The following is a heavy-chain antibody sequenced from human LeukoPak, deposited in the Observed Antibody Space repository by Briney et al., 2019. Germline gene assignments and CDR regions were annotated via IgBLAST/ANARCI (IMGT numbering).Heavy chain of an antibody. CDR2: ISGSGGGT. Sequence: GGSLRLSCVASGFTFSSYAMSWVRQAPGKGLEGVSAISGSGGGTYYADSVKGRFTISRDNSKNTLSLQMNSLRAEDTAVYYCAKDKERIRRWLQFKAGFDYWGQGTLVTVSS. CDR1: GFTFSSYA. V-gene: IGHV3-23*01. J-gene: IGHJ4*02. D-gene: IGHD5-24*01. CDR3: AKDKERIRRWLQFKAGFDY.